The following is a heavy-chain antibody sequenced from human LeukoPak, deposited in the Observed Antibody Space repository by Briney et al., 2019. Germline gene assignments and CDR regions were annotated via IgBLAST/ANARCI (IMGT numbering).Heavy chain of an antibody. CDR2: INPSGGST. CDR3: ARAPHFWSGSSYFDY. J-gene: IGHJ4*02. CDR1: GYTFTSYY. V-gene: IGHV1-46*01. D-gene: IGHD3-3*02. Sequence: ASVKVSCKASGYTFTSYYMHWVRQAPGQGLEWMGIINPSGGSTSYAQKFQGRVTMTRDTSTSTVYMELSSLRSEDTAVYYCARAPHFWSGSSYFDYWGQGTLVTVSS.